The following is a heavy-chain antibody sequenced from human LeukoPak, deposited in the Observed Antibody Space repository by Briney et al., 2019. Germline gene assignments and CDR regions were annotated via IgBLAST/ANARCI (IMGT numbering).Heavy chain of an antibody. V-gene: IGHV3-9*01. Sequence: XRXSXXAXXXXFXXXAMHWVRQAPGKGLEWVSGISWNSGSIGYADSVKGRFTISRDNAKNSLYLQMNSLRAEDTALYYCAKGYCSSTSCYIDYWGQGTLVTVSS. CDR2: ISWNSGSI. D-gene: IGHD2-2*02. J-gene: IGHJ4*02. CDR3: AKGYCSSTSCYIDY. CDR1: XXXFXXXA.